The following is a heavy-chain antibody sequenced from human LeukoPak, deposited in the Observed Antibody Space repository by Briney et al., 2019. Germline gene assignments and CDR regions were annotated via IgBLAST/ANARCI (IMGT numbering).Heavy chain of an antibody. CDR1: GGSISSGDYY. CDR3: ARGAGLGDWFDP. D-gene: IGHD3-10*01. CDR2: IYYSGST. Sequence: PSQTLSLTCTVSGGSISSGDYYWSWIRQPPGKGLEWIGYIYYSGSTYYNPSLKSRVTISVDTSKNQFSLKLSSVTVADTAVYYCARGAGLGDWFDPWGQGTLVTVSS. J-gene: IGHJ5*02. V-gene: IGHV4-30-4*01.